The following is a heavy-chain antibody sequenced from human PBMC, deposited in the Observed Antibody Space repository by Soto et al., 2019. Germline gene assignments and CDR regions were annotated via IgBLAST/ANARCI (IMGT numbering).Heavy chain of an antibody. J-gene: IGHJ6*02. Sequence: ASVKVSCKASGYTFTSYAMHWVRQAPGQRLEWMGWINAGNGNTKYSQKFQGRVTITRDTSASTAYMELSRLRSDDTAVYYCARARSSGYYYYYGMDVWGQGTTVTVSS. CDR3: ARARSSGYYYYYGMDV. D-gene: IGHD3-22*01. CDR2: INAGNGNT. V-gene: IGHV1-3*01. CDR1: GYTFTSYA.